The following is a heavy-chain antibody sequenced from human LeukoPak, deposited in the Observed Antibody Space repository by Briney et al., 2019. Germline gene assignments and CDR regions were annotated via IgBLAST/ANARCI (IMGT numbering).Heavy chain of an antibody. J-gene: IGHJ4*02. Sequence: PGGSLRLSCAASGFTFSSYSMNWVRQAPGKGLEWVSSISSSSYIYYADSVKGRLTISRDNAKNSLYLQMNSLRAEDTAVYYCARDCWDYGSGSYCGIDYWGQGTLVTVSS. CDR2: ISSSSYI. V-gene: IGHV3-21*01. CDR3: ARDCWDYGSGSYCGIDY. D-gene: IGHD3-10*01. CDR1: GFTFSSYS.